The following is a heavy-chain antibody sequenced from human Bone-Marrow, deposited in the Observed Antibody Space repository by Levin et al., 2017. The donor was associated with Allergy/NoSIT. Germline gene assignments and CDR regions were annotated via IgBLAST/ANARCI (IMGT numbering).Heavy chain of an antibody. CDR3: AKSYPPDYCDSSGSPRGDNWFDP. V-gene: IGHV1-2*02. D-gene: IGHD3-22*01. CDR1: GYTFTGYY. CDR2: INPNSGGT. Sequence: ASVKVSCKASGYTFTGYYIHWVRQAPGQGLEWMGWINPNSGGTTYAQKYQGRVTMTRATSISTAYMELSRLRSDDTAVYYCAKSYPPDYCDSSGSPRGDNWFDPWGQGTLVTVSS. J-gene: IGHJ5*02.